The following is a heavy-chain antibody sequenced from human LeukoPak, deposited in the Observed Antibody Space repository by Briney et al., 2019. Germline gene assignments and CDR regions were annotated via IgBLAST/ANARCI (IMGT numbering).Heavy chain of an antibody. V-gene: IGHV1-69*06. CDR3: ATYYYDSSGYQPPGY. CDR1: GGTFSSYA. J-gene: IGHJ4*02. CDR2: IIPIFGTA. D-gene: IGHD3-22*01. Sequence: APVKVSCKASGGTFSSYAISWVRQAPGQGLEWMGGIIPIFGTANYAQKFQGRVTITADKSTSTAYMELSSLRSEDTAVYYCATYYYDSSGYQPPGYWGQGTLVTVSS.